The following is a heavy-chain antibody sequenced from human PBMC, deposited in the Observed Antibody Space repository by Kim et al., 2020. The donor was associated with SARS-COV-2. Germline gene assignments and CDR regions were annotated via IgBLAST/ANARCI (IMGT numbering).Heavy chain of an antibody. CDR1: GFTFSSYG. D-gene: IGHD2-15*01. Sequence: GGSLRLSCAASGFTFSSYGMHWVRQAPGKGLEWVAVISYDGSNKYYADSVKGRFTISRDNSKNTLYLQMNSLRAEDTAVYYCAKFPQHCSGGSCYSYWGQGALVSVSS. CDR3: AKFPQHCSGGSCYSY. V-gene: IGHV3-30*18. J-gene: IGHJ4*02. CDR2: ISYDGSNK.